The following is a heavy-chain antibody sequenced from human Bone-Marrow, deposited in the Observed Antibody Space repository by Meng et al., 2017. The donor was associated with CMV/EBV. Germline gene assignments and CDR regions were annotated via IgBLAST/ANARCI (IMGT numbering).Heavy chain of an antibody. CDR1: GGTFSSYA. D-gene: IGHD2-2*01. CDR3: ARDLGYCSSTSCFPAYYYGMDV. Sequence: ASVKVSCKASGGTFSSYAISWVRQAPGQGLEWMGINNPSGGSTSYAQKFQGRVTMTRDTSTSTVYMELSSLRSEDTAVYYCARDLGYCSSTSCFPAYYYGMDVWGQGTTVTVSS. J-gene: IGHJ6*02. V-gene: IGHV1-46*01. CDR2: NNPSGGST.